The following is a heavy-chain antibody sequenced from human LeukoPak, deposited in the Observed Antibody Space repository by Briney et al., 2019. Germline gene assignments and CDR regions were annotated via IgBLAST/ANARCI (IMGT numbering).Heavy chain of an antibody. CDR1: GFTFSSYA. Sequence: GGSLRLSCSASGFTFSSYAMHWVRQAPGKGLEWVSSISSGSSYIYYGDSVKGRFTISRDNAKNSLYLQMNSLRAEDTAVYYCAVNDAFDIWGQGTMVTVSS. J-gene: IGHJ3*02. CDR3: AVNDAFDI. CDR2: ISSGSSYI. V-gene: IGHV3-21*01.